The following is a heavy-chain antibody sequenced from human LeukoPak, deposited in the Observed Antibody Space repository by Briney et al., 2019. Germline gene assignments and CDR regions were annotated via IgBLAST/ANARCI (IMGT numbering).Heavy chain of an antibody. CDR3: AKDPNGDYVGAFDS. D-gene: IGHD4-17*01. CDR2: ISYDGSNK. Sequence: GGSLRLSCAASGCTFSSYAMHWVRQAPGKGLEWVAVISYDGSNKYYADSVKGRFTISRDNSREMLYLQMNSLRVEDTAVYYCAKDPNGDYVGAFDSWGQGTMVTVSS. CDR1: GCTFSSYA. V-gene: IGHV3-30-3*01. J-gene: IGHJ3*02.